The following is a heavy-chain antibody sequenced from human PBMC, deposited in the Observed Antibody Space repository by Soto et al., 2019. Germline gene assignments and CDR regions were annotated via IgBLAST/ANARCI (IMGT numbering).Heavy chain of an antibody. CDR2: TSAYNGNT. D-gene: IGHD3-10*01. Sequence: VSNKSACCTSTSYYNRRVRQAPGQGLEWMGWTSAYNGNTNYAQKLQGRVTMTTDTSTSTAYMELTSLRSDDTAVYYCAREVDGTGAFDIWGQGTMVTVSS. V-gene: IGHV1-18*01. CDR1: CCTSTSYY. J-gene: IGHJ3*02. CDR3: AREVDGTGAFDI.